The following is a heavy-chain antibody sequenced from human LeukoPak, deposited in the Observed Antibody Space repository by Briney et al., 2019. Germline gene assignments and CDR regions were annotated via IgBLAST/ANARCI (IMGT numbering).Heavy chain of an antibody. CDR1: GFTFRSYA. CDR3: AKDRSGSASRGFDI. V-gene: IGHV3-23*01. CDR2: LSGSGGST. J-gene: IGHJ3*02. D-gene: IGHD3-22*01. Sequence: GGPLRLSCAASGFTFRSYAMSWVRQAPGKGPEGVSALSGSGGSTHYADSVKGRFTISRDNSKNTLYLQMNSLRAEDTAIYYCAKDRSGSASRGFDIWGQGTMVTVSS.